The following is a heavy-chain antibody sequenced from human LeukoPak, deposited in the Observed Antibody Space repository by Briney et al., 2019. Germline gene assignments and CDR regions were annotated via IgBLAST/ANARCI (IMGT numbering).Heavy chain of an antibody. CDR1: GFTFSSYG. D-gene: IGHD5-12*01. J-gene: IGHJ6*04. Sequence: GGSLRHSRAASGFTFSSYGMHWVRQAPGKGLEWVAVIWYDGSNKYYADSVKGRFTISRDNSKNTLYLQMNSLRAEDTAVYYCARDTIVATRQGYYYYGMDVWGKGTTVTVSS. CDR2: IWYDGSNK. CDR3: ARDTIVATRQGYYYYGMDV. V-gene: IGHV3-33*01.